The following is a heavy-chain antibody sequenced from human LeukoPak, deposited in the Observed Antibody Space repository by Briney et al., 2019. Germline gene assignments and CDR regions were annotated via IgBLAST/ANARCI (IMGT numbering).Heavy chain of an antibody. CDR1: GFTFSTYG. Sequence: GGTLRLSCAAAGFTFSTYGMTWVRQAPGKGLEWVSAIGGSGVSTYYADSVKGRFTISRDNSKNTLYLQMNSLRAEDTAVYYCAKDGYDYVSGPYYYYMDVWGKGTTVTVSS. V-gene: IGHV3-23*01. CDR3: AKDGYDYVSGPYYYYMDV. J-gene: IGHJ6*03. CDR2: IGGSGVST. D-gene: IGHD3-16*01.